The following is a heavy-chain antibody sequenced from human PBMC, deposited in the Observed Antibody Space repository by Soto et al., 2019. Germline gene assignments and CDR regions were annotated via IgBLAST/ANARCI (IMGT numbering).Heavy chain of an antibody. V-gene: IGHV4-59*12. CDR2: IYDRGSI. CDR3: ARFADY. J-gene: IGHJ4*02. Sequence: QVQLQESGPGLVKPSETLSLTCTVSGGSISTFYWSWIREPPGKGLEWIGHIYDRGSIKYNPSLKSRITISVDTSNYQISLKLTSVTAADTAVYYCARFADYWGQGILVTVSS. CDR1: GGSISTFY.